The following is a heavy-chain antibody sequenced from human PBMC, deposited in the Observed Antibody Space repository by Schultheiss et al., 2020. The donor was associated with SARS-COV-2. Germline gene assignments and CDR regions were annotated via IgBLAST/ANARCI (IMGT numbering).Heavy chain of an antibody. CDR3: ARGLADY. Sequence: GESLKISCAASGFTFSSYAMHWVRQAPGKGLEWVSYISNSGSTIYYADSVKGRFTISRDNSKNTLYLQMNSLRAEDTGVYYCARGLADYWGQGTLVTVSS. V-gene: IGHV3-48*01. CDR2: ISNSGSTI. J-gene: IGHJ4*02. D-gene: IGHD3-22*01. CDR1: GFTFSSYA.